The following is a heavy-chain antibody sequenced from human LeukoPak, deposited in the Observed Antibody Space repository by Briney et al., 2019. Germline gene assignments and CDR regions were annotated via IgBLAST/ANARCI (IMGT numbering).Heavy chain of an antibody. J-gene: IGHJ4*02. D-gene: IGHD6-19*01. CDR2: IYYSGST. CDR3: AREADSGFIFDY. Sequence: SETLSLTCTVSGGSISSGDYYWSWIRQPPGKGLEWIGYIYYSGSTYCNPSLKSRVTISVDTSKNQFSLKLSSVTAADAAVYYCAREADSGFIFDYWGQGTLVTVSS. V-gene: IGHV4-30-4*01. CDR1: GGSISSGDYY.